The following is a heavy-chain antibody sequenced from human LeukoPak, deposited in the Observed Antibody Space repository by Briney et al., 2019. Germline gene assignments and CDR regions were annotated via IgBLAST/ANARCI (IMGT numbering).Heavy chain of an antibody. Sequence: SETLSLTCTVSGDSISSNSYYWGWSRQPPGKGPEWIASLSYSGSTSYNPSLKSRVTISVDTSKNQFSLKLISVTAPDTAVYYCARSHFYSSGVDSWGQGTLVTVSS. D-gene: IGHD3-10*01. CDR1: GDSISSNSYY. CDR3: ARSHFYSSGVDS. J-gene: IGHJ5*01. CDR2: LSYSGST. V-gene: IGHV4-39*01.